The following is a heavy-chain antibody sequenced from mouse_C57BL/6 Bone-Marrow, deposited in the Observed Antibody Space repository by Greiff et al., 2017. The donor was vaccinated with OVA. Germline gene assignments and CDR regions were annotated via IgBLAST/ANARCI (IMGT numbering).Heavy chain of an antibody. Sequence: VQLQQSGAELVRPGASVKLSCTASGFNIKDDYMHWVKQRPEQGLEWIGWIDPENGDTEYASKFQGKATITEDTSSNTAYLQLSSLTSEDTAVYYCTTGSMDYWGQGTSVTVSS. CDR2: IDPENGDT. CDR3: TTGSMDY. CDR1: GFNIKDDY. V-gene: IGHV14-4*01. J-gene: IGHJ4*01.